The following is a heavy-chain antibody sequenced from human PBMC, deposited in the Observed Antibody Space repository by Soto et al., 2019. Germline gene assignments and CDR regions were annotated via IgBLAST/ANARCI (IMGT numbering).Heavy chain of an antibody. CDR3: AEGGSSWVNWFDP. J-gene: IGHJ5*02. Sequence: ASVKVSCKASGYTFTGYYMHWERQAPGQGLEWMGWINPNSGGTNYAQKFQGRVTMTRDTSISTAYMELSRLRSDDTAVYYCAEGGSSWVNWFDPWGQGTLVTVSS. V-gene: IGHV1-2*02. CDR1: GYTFTGYY. CDR2: INPNSGGT. D-gene: IGHD6-13*01.